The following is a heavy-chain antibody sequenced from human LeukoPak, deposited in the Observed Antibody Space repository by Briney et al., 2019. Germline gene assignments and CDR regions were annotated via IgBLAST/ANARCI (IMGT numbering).Heavy chain of an antibody. CDR1: GGILNSFY. Sequence: SETLSLTCSVSGGILNSFYWTWIRQPPGKGLEYIVYVYYTGSTNYNPSLKSRVTLRADTSKNQFSLKLTSVTAADTAVYYCARWNPVTTSIDYWGQGILVAVSS. CDR2: VYYTGST. J-gene: IGHJ4*02. V-gene: IGHV4-59*08. CDR3: ARWNPVTTSIDY. D-gene: IGHD4-17*01.